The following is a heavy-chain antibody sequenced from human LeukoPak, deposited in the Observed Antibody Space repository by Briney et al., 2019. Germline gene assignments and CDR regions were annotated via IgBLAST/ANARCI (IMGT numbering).Heavy chain of an antibody. V-gene: IGHV1-18*01. CDR1: GYTFTSYG. Sequence: GASVKVSCKASGYTFTSYGISWVRQAPGQGLEWMGWISAYNGNTNYAQKLQGRVTMTTDTSTSTAYMELRSLRSDDTAVYYCAREGTDFWSVGYYYYMDVWGKGTTVTVSS. CDR3: AREGTDFWSVGYYYYMDV. J-gene: IGHJ6*03. D-gene: IGHD3-3*01. CDR2: ISAYNGNT.